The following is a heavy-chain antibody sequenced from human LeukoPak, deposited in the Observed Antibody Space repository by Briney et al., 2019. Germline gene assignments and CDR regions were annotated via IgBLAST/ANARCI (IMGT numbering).Heavy chain of an antibody. CDR1: GFTFSASE. D-gene: IGHD4-23*01. V-gene: IGHV3-48*03. J-gene: IGHJ4*02. CDR2: ISSSGSNI. CDR3: ARVGRSTVGGY. Sequence: TGGSLRLSCAASGFTFSASEMNWVRQAPGKGMDWISYISSSGSNIYHADSVKARFTISRDNAKNSLYLQMNSLRVEDTGVYYCARVGRSTVGGYWGQGTLVTVSS.